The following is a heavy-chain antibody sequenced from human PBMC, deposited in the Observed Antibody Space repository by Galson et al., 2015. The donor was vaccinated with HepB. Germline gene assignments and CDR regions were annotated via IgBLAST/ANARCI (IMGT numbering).Heavy chain of an antibody. CDR2: INWNGGST. J-gene: IGHJ6*03. CDR1: GFTFDDYG. CDR3: ARGSRYDFWSGFSYMDV. V-gene: IGHV3-20*01. Sequence: SLRLSCAASGFTFDDYGMSWVRQAPGKGLEWVSGINWNGGSTGYADSVKGRFTISRDNAKNSLYLQMNSLRAEDTALYHCARGSRYDFWSGFSYMDVWGKGTPVTVSS. D-gene: IGHD3-3*01.